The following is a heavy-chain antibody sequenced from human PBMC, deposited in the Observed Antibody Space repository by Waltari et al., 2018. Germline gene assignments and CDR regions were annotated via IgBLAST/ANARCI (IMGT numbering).Heavy chain of an antibody. CDR1: GGSISSHY. CDR2: IYYSGST. V-gene: IGHV4-59*11. CDR3: ARDGGGRRRWFDP. Sequence: QVQLQESGPGLVKPSETLSLTCTVSGGSISSHYWCWIRQPPGKGLEWIGYIYYSGSTNYNPSLKSRVTISVDTSKNQFSLKLSSVTAADTAVYYCARDGGGRRRWFDPWGQGTLVTVSS. J-gene: IGHJ5*02. D-gene: IGHD3-16*01.